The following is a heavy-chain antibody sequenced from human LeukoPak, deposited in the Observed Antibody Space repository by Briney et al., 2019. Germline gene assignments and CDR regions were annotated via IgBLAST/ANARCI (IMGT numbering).Heavy chain of an antibody. CDR2: ISYDGSNK. CDR1: GFTFSSYA. CDR3: AKDY. V-gene: IGHV3-30-3*01. Sequence: PGGSLRLSCAASGFTFSSYAMHWVRQAPGKGLEWVAVISYDGSNKYYADSVKGRFTISRDNSRNTLYLQMNSLRAEDTAVYYCAKDYWGQGTLVTVSS. J-gene: IGHJ4*02.